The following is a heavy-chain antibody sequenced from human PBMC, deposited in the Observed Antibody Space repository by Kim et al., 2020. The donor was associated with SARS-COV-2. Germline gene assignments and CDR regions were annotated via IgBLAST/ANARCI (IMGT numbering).Heavy chain of an antibody. CDR3: ARQRRTATHYYYYGMDV. V-gene: IGHV4-39*01. CDR2: IYYSGST. J-gene: IGHJ6*02. Sequence: SETLSLTCTVSGGSISSSSYYWGWIRQPPGKGLEWIGSIYYSGSTYYNPSLKSRVTISVDTSKNQFSLKLSSVTAADTAVYYCARQRRTATHYYYYGMDVWGQGTTGTVSS. D-gene: IGHD2-21*02. CDR1: GGSISSSSYY.